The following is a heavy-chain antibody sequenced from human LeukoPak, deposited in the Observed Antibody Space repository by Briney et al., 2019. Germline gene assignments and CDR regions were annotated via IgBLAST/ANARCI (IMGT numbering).Heavy chain of an antibody. CDR3: ARDLKALYSSSWYGYYYYMDV. J-gene: IGHJ6*03. D-gene: IGHD6-13*01. Sequence: ASVKVSCKASEYTFIDYYMHWVRQAPGQGLEWMGWINPNSGGTNYAQKFQGRVTMTRDTSISTAYMGLSRLRSDDTAVYYCARDLKALYSSSWYGYYYYMDVWGKGTTVTVSS. V-gene: IGHV1-2*02. CDR2: INPNSGGT. CDR1: EYTFIDYY.